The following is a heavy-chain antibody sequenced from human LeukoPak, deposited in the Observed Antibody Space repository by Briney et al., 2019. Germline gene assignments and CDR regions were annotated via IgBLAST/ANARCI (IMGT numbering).Heavy chain of an antibody. CDR1: GGSISSYY. CDR3: ASATNYFDY. D-gene: IGHD2-15*01. J-gene: IGHJ4*02. Sequence: PSETLSLTCTVSGGSISSYYWSWIRQPPGKGLEWIGYIYYSGSTNYNPSLKSRVTISVDTSKNQFSLKLSSVTAADTAVYYCASATNYFDYWGQGTLVTVSS. CDR2: IYYSGST. V-gene: IGHV4-59*08.